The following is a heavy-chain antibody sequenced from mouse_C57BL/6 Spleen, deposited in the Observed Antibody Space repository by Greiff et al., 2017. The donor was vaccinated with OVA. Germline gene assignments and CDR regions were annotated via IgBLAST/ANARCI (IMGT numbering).Heavy chain of an antibody. Sequence: EVQLQQSGPELVKPGASVKISCKASGYTFTDYYMNWVKQSHGKSLEWIGDINPNNGGTSYNQKFKGKATLTVDKSSSTAYMALRSLTSEDSAVYYCARRPRGEYFDYWGQGTTRTVSS. CDR1: GYTFTDYY. J-gene: IGHJ2*01. CDR2: INPNNGGT. CDR3: ARRPRGEYFDY. V-gene: IGHV1-26*01.